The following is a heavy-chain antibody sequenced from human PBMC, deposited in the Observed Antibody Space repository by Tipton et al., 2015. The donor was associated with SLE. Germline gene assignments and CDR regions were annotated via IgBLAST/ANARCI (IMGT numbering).Heavy chain of an antibody. CDR3: AKQISPHYGMDV. J-gene: IGHJ6*02. CDR2: ISYDGSNK. V-gene: IGHV3-30*04. CDR1: GFTFSNYA. D-gene: IGHD1/OR15-1a*01. Sequence: SLRLSCAASGFTFSNYAMHWVRQAPGKGLEWVAVISYDGSNKYYVDSVKGRFTISRDNSKNTLYLQMTSLRAEDTAVYYCAKQISPHYGMDVWGQGTTVTVSS.